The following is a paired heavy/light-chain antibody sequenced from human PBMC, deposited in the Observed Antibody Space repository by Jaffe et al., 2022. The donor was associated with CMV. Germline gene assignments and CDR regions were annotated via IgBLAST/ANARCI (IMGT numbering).Heavy chain of an antibody. D-gene: IGHD1-26*01. V-gene: IGHV3-48*02. CDR3: ARAIIVGAMKNPRVSYYYYGMDV. CDR1: GFTFSSYS. Sequence: EVQLVESGGGLVQPGGSLRLSCAASGFTFSSYSMNWVRQAPGKGLEWVSYISSSSSTIYYADSVKGRFTISRDNAKNSLYLQMNSLRDEDTAVYYCARAIIVGAMKNPRVSYYYYGMDVWGQGTTVTVSS. J-gene: IGHJ6*02. CDR2: ISSSSSTI.
Light chain of an antibody. CDR2: GAS. J-gene: IGKJ3*01. CDR1: QSVSSN. V-gene: IGKV3-15*01. CDR3: QQYNNWPIT. Sequence: EIVMTQSPATLSVSPGERATLSCRASQSVSSNLAWYQQKPGQAPRLLIYGASTRATGIPARFSGSGSGTEFTLTISSLQSEDFAVYYCQQYNNWPITFGPGTKVDIK.